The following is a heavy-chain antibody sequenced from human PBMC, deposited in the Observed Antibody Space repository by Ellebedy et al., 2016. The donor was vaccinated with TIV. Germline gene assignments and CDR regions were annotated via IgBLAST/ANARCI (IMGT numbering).Heavy chain of an antibody. J-gene: IGHJ5*02. Sequence: SETLSLXXAVYGGSFSGYYWSWIRQPPGKGLEWIGEINHSGSTYCNPSLKSRVTISVDRSKNQFSLKLSSVTAADTAVYYCARGDIVVVPAAMWNWFDPWGQGTLVTVSS. CDR3: ARGDIVVVPAAMWNWFDP. D-gene: IGHD2-2*01. CDR1: GGSFSGYY. V-gene: IGHV4-34*01. CDR2: INHSGST.